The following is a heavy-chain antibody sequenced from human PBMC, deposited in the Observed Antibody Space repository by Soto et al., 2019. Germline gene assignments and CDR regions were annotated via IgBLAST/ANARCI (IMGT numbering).Heavy chain of an antibody. D-gene: IGHD2-21*01. V-gene: IGHV5-51*01. Sequence: GESLKISCKGSGYSFTSYWIGWVRQMPGKGLELMGIIYPGDSDTRYSPSFQGQVTISADKSISTAYLQWSSLKASDTAMYYCARHQHISGIYYYYGMDVWGQGTTVTVSS. J-gene: IGHJ6*02. CDR1: GYSFTSYW. CDR2: IYPGDSDT. CDR3: ARHQHISGIYYYYGMDV.